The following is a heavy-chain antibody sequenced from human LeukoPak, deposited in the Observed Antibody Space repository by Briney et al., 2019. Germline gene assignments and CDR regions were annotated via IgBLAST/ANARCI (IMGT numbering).Heavy chain of an antibody. D-gene: IGHD6-19*01. V-gene: IGHV1-69*05. CDR3: ARAVAGMVWFDP. Sequence: SVKVSCKASGGTFSSYAISWVRQAPGQGLEWMGRIIPIFGTANYAQKFQGRVTITTDESTSTAYMELSSLRSEDTAVYYCARAVAGMVWFDPWGQGTLVTVSS. CDR1: GGTFSSYA. J-gene: IGHJ5*02. CDR2: IIPIFGTA.